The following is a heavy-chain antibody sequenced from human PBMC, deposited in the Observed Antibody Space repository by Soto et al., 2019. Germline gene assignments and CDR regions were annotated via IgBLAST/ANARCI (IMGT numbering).Heavy chain of an antibody. CDR3: ARAQNFWSGYYYSP. CDR1: GYTFTRYG. CDR2: INTYNGNT. D-gene: IGHD3-3*01. V-gene: IGHV1-18*01. Sequence: ASVKVSCKASGYTFTRYGIGWARQAPGQGLEWMGWINTYNGNTNYAQNVQGRVTLTTDTSTSTVYMELSSLRSEDTAVYYCARAQNFWSGYYYSPWGQGTPVTVSS. J-gene: IGHJ5*02.